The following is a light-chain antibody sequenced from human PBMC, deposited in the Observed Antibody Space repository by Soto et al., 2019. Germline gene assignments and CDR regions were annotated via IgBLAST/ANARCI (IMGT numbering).Light chain of an antibody. CDR2: GAS. CDR3: QQSYSTPLT. CDR1: QSVSSY. Sequence: EIVLTQSPATLSLSPGERATLSCRASQSVSSYLAWYQQKPGQAPRFLIYGASSRATGIPDRFSGSGSGTDFTLTISSLQPEDFATYYCQQSYSTPLTFGGGTKVDIK. V-gene: IGKV3-11*01. J-gene: IGKJ4*01.